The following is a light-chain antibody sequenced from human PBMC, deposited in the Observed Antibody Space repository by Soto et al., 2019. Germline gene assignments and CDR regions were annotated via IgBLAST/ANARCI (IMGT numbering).Light chain of an antibody. J-gene: IGLJ2*01. V-gene: IGLV2-11*01. CDR1: SSDVGGYKY. CDR2: DVS. CDR3: CSYAGSYTVL. Sequence: QSALTQPRSMSGSPGQSVTISCTGTSSDVGGYKYVSWYQQHPGKVPNLIIYDVSERPSGVPDRFSGSKSGNTASLSISGLQAEDEADYYCCSYAGSYTVLFGGGTQLTVL.